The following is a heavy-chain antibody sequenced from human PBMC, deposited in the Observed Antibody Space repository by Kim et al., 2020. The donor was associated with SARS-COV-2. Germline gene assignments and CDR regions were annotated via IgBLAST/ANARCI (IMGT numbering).Heavy chain of an antibody. Sequence: GGSLRLSCAASGFTFSSYGMHWVRQAPGKGLEWVAVIWYDGSNKYYADSVKGRFTISRDNSKNTLYLQMNSLRAEDTAVYYCAGDPVPHRSWYRNYFDDWGQGTLVTVSS. J-gene: IGHJ4*02. D-gene: IGHD6-13*01. CDR2: IWYDGSNK. CDR1: GFTFSSYG. V-gene: IGHV3-33*01. CDR3: AGDPVPHRSWYRNYFDD.